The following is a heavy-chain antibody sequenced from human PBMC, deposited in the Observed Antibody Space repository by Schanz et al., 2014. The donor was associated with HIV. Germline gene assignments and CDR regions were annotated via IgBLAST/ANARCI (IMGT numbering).Heavy chain of an antibody. D-gene: IGHD1-26*01. CDR2: ISGGSGST. J-gene: IGHJ4*02. V-gene: IGHV3-23*01. CDR1: GFTFSSYG. Sequence: EVQLLESGGGLVEPGESLRLSCAVSGFTFSSYGIHWVRQAPGKGLEWVSSISGGSGSTFYADSVKGRFTISRDNSKNTVYLQMNSLRAEDTAIYYCAKNGITDYFDYWGQGSLVTVSS. CDR3: AKNGITDYFDY.